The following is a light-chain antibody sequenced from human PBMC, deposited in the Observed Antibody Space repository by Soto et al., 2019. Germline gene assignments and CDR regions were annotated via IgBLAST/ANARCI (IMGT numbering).Light chain of an antibody. J-gene: IGKJ4*01. Sequence: VLTQSPGTLSLSPGDRATLFCRASQSVTANYLAWYQQKPGQAPRLLIYGASSRATGIPDRFSGSGSGTDFTLTITRLEPEDFAVYFCQQYGSSPLTFGGGTKVEIK. CDR3: QQYGSSPLT. CDR1: QSVTANY. V-gene: IGKV3-20*01. CDR2: GAS.